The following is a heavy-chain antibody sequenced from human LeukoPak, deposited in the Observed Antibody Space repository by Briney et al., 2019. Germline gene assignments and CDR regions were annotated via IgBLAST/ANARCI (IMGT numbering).Heavy chain of an antibody. CDR2: IKQDGSEK. D-gene: IGHD2-15*01. CDR3: AKLVVVTATQWYFDL. J-gene: IGHJ2*01. CDR1: GFTFRNYW. Sequence: GGSLRLSCAASGFTFRNYWMGWLRQPPGKGRDWVANIKQDGSEKYYLDSGKGRFTISRDNAKNSLYLQMNSLRAEDAAVYYCAKLVVVTATQWYFDLWGRGTLVTVSS. V-gene: IGHV3-7*03.